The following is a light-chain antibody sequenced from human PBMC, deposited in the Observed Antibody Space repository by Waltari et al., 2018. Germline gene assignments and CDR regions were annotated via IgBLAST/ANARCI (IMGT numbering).Light chain of an antibody. J-gene: IGKJ5*01. CDR2: AAS. V-gene: IGKV1-8*01. CDR1: QGISSY. CDR3: QQYYSYLFT. Sequence: AIRMTQSPSSLPASTGERATITCRASQGISSYLAWYQQKPGKATKLLIYAASTLQSGVPSRFSGSGSGTDFTLTISCLQSEDFATYYCQQYYSYLFTFGQGTRLEIK.